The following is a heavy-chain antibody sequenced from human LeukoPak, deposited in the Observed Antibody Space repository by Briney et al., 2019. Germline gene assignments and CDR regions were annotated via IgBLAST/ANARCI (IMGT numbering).Heavy chain of an antibody. CDR2: ISYGGSNK. V-gene: IGHV3-30*03. CDR3: ARAAEDDSGSYYGKYGLDY. CDR1: GFSFSSYG. Sequence: GGSLRLSCAASGFSFSSYGMHWVRQAPGKGMEWVAVISYGGSNKYYADSVKGRFTISRDNAKNSLYLQMNSLRAEDTAVYYCARAAEDDSGSYYGKYGLDYWGQGTLVTVSS. J-gene: IGHJ4*02. D-gene: IGHD1-26*01.